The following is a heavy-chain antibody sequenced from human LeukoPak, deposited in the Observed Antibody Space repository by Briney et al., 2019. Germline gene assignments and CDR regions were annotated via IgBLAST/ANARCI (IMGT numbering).Heavy chain of an antibody. CDR3: ARAAVYSYAYFDYYYMDV. Sequence: PGGSLRLSCAASGFTFSSYSMNWVRQAPGKGLEWVSSISSSSSYIYYADSVKGRFTISRDNAKNSLYLQMNSLRAEDTAVYYCARAAVYSYAYFDYYYMDVWGKGTTVTVSS. D-gene: IGHD5-18*01. CDR1: GFTFSSYS. CDR2: ISSSSSYI. V-gene: IGHV3-21*01. J-gene: IGHJ6*03.